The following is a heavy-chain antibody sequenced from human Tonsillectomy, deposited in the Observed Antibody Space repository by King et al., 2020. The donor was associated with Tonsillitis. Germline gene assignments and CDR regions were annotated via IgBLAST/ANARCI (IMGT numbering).Heavy chain of an antibody. Sequence: QLVQSGPEVKKPGASVKVSCKASGYIFTNFGLSWVRQAPGQGLEWMGWIRPSNGITHYAQNLQGRVTMTTDTSTSEVFLELRSLTSDDTAVYYCARDVACGDDYTFCDYYYYSLDVWGKGTTVTVSS. CDR3: ARDVACGDDYTFCDYYYYSLDV. CDR2: IRPSNGIT. D-gene: IGHD5-12*01. CDR1: GYIFTNFG. V-gene: IGHV1-18*01. J-gene: IGHJ6*03.